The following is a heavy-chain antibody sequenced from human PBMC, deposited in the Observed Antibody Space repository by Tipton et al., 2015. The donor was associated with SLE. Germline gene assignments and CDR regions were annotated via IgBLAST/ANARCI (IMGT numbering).Heavy chain of an antibody. J-gene: IGHJ4*02. CDR1: GFAFHDHA. V-gene: IGHV3-9*01. CDR3: AKGGPTVATAFDS. Sequence: SLRLSCATSGFAFHDHAMHWVRQAPGKALEWVSGIYWNSGEVGYADSVKGRFSISKDNIKRSVFLQMNSLRADDTAVYYCAKGGPTVATAFDSWGQGTLVTVSS. D-gene: IGHD4-17*01. CDR2: IYWNSGEV.